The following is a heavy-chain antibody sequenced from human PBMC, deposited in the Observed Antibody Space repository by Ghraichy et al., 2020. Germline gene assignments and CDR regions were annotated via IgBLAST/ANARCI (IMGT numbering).Heavy chain of an antibody. V-gene: IGHV3-21*01. D-gene: IGHD3-22*01. CDR3: ARGGLYYLDNSGYNDAFDI. CDR1: GFTFSSYS. J-gene: IGHJ3*02. CDR2: ISIRSSHI. Sequence: GSLRLSCAASGFTFSSYSMNWVRQAPGKGLEWVSYISIRSSHIYYADSVKGRFTISRDNAKNSLKLQMNSLRAEDTAVYYCARGGLYYLDNSGYNDAFDIWGQGTMVTVSS.